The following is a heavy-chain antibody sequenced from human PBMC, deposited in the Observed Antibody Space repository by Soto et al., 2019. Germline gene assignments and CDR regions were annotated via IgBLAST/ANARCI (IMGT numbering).Heavy chain of an antibody. D-gene: IGHD3-10*01. CDR1: GYTFTSYD. J-gene: IGHJ6*03. CDR2: MNPISGNT. V-gene: IGHV1-8*01. Sequence: QAQLVQSGAEVKKPGASVKVSCKAAGYTFTSYDINWVRQATGQGLEWMGWMNPISGNTGYAQEFQGRVSMPRENSISTAYMELSSLRSEDTAVYYCVRSPGGPSNYYYNMDVWGEGTTVTVSS. CDR3: VRSPGGPSNYYYNMDV.